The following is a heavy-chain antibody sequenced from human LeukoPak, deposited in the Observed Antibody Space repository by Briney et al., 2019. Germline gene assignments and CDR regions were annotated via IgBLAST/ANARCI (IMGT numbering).Heavy chain of an antibody. CDR3: ARDGSTIPGGDYIDV. J-gene: IGHJ6*03. CDR1: GGSISSYY. Sequence: SETLSLTCTVSGGSISSYYWSWIRQPAGKGLEWTGRIYTSGSTNYNPSLKSRVTISVDKSKNQFSLKLSSVTAADTAVYYCARDGSTIPGGDYIDVWGKGTTVTVSS. D-gene: IGHD5/OR15-5a*01. V-gene: IGHV4-4*07. CDR2: IYTSGST.